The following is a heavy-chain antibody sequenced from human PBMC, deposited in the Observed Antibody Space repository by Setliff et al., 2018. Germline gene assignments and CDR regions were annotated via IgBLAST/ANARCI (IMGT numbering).Heavy chain of an antibody. D-gene: IGHD3-3*01. J-gene: IGHJ4*02. V-gene: IGHV4-34*01. CDR1: GGSFTNYY. CDR2: INHSGST. CDR3: RFWSGYYKNDY. Sequence: PSETLSLTCTVYGGSFTNYYWGWIRQSPGKGLEWIGEINHSGSTNYIPSLKSRLTISVDTSKNQFSLKLSSVTAADTAMYYCRFWSGYYKNDYWGQGTLVTVSS.